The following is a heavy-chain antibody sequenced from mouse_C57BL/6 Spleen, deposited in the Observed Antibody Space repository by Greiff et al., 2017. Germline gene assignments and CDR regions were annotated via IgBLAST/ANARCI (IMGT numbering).Heavy chain of an antibody. D-gene: IGHD6-2*01. CDR1: GYTFTGYW. V-gene: IGHV1-9*01. CDR3: ARGSVSDV. Sequence: VQLQQSGAELMKPGASVKLSCKATGYTFTGYWIEWVKQRPGHGLEWIGEILPGRGSTNYNEKLKGKATFTADTSANTAYMHLSSLTTEDSAIFYCARGSVSDVWGTGTTVTVSS. CDR2: ILPGRGST. J-gene: IGHJ1*03.